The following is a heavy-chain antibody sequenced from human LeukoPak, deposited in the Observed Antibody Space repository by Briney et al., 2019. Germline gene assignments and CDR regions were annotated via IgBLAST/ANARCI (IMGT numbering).Heavy chain of an antibody. CDR2: FDPEEGEI. J-gene: IGHJ6*02. CDR3: ARVWAGAAAGMDV. Sequence: ASVKVSCKVSGYTLTELSIHWVRQAPGKGLEWMGGFDPEEGEIIYAQKFQGRVTMTRNTSISTAYMELSSLRSEDTAVYYCARVWAGAAAGMDVWGQGTTVTVSS. CDR1: GYTLTELS. V-gene: IGHV1-24*01. D-gene: IGHD6-13*01.